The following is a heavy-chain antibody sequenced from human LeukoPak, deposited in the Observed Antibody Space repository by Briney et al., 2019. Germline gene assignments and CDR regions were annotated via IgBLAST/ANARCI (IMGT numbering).Heavy chain of an antibody. CDR2: IRRKTDGGTA. Sequence: GGSLRLSCEASGFTFTNAWMSWVRQAPGKGLEWVGRIRRKTDGGTADYAAPAMGRFTISRDDSNNTLYLQMNSLKTEDTAVYYCISGFCSSASCYAWGRGTLVIVSS. CDR3: ISGFCSSASCYA. CDR1: GFTFTNAW. J-gene: IGHJ4*02. D-gene: IGHD2-2*01. V-gene: IGHV3-15*01.